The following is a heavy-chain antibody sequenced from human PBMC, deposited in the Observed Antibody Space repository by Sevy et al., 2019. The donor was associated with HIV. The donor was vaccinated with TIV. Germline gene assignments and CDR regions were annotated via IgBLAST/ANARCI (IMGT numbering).Heavy chain of an antibody. CDR3: ATTKDYYDSSGCPFDY. CDR2: FDPEDGET. J-gene: IGHJ4*01. Sequence: ASVKVSCKVSGYTLTELSMHWVRQAPGKGLEWMGSFDPEDGETIYALKFQGRVTMTEDTSADTAYMELSSLRSEDTAVYFCATTKDYYDSSGCPFDYWGHGTLVTVSS. D-gene: IGHD3-22*01. V-gene: IGHV1-24*01. CDR1: GYTLTELS.